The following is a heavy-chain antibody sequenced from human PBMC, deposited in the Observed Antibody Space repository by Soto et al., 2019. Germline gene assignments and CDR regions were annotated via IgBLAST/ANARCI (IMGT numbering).Heavy chain of an antibody. J-gene: IGHJ4*02. CDR2: LWYDGSRE. CDR3: ARVPRYDTWYFDY. Sequence: QVQLVESGGGVVQPGRSLRLSCTASGFSVSTHVIHWVRQAPGKGLEWVAVLWYDGSREYYAESVKGRFTISRDNSKNTMYLQMNSLRAEDTAVYYCARVPRYDTWYFDYWGQGILATVSS. CDR1: GFSVSTHV. D-gene: IGHD3-22*01. V-gene: IGHV3-33*01.